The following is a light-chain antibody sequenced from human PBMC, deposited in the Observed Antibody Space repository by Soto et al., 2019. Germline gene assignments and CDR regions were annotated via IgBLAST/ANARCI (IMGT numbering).Light chain of an antibody. J-gene: IGKJ2*01. CDR1: QSVLYSSNNKNY. V-gene: IGKV4-1*01. CDR2: WAS. CDR3: QQYYSNTYT. Sequence: DIVMSQSPDSLAVSLGERATINCKSSQSVLYSSNNKNYLAWYQQKPGQPPKLLIYWASTRESGVPDRFSGSGSGTDFTLTIGSLQAGDVAVYYCQQYYSNTYTFGQGTKLEIK.